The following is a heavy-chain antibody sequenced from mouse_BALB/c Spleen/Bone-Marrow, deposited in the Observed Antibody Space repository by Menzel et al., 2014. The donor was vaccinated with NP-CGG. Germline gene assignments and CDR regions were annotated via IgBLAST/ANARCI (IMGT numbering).Heavy chain of an antibody. Sequence: VQLQQSGAELVRPGTSVKVSCKASGYAFTNYLIEWVKQRPGQGLEWIGVINPGSGGTNYNGKFKGKATLTADKSSSTAYMQLSSLTSDDSAVYFCARGDYRSYYFDYWGQGTTLTVSS. D-gene: IGHD2-14*01. CDR2: INPGSGGT. V-gene: IGHV1-54*01. CDR3: ARGDYRSYYFDY. CDR1: GYAFTNYL. J-gene: IGHJ2*01.